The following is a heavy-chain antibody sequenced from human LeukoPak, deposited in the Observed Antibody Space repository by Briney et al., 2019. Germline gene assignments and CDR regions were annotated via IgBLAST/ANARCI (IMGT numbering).Heavy chain of an antibody. Sequence: SETLSLTCTVSGGSISSSSYYWGWIRQPPGKGLEWIGSIYYSGSTYYNPSLKSRVTISVDTSKNQFSLKLRSVAAADTAVYYCARSNLGSDSYYYYMDVWGKGTTVTVSS. D-gene: IGHD7-27*01. CDR3: ARSNLGSDSYYYYMDV. CDR1: GGSISSSSYY. CDR2: IYYSGST. V-gene: IGHV4-39*07. J-gene: IGHJ6*03.